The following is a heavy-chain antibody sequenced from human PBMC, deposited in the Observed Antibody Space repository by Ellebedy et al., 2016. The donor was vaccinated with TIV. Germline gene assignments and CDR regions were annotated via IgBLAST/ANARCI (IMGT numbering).Heavy chain of an antibody. CDR1: GYEFSRYW. Sequence: GESLKISCKGSGYEFSRYWIGWVRQMSEKGLEWMGIIFPGDSDTRYSASFQGQVTISADKSISTAYLQWTSLKASDSAMYYCVRGSMDVWGRGTAVTVSS. J-gene: IGHJ6*02. CDR3: VRGSMDV. CDR2: IFPGDSDT. V-gene: IGHV5-51*01. D-gene: IGHD3-10*01.